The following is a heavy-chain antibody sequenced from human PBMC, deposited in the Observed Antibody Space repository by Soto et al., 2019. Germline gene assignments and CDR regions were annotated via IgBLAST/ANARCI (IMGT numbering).Heavy chain of an antibody. CDR3: AHNVEMLLDY. J-gene: IGHJ4*02. CDR2: ISGSGGST. D-gene: IGHD3-16*01. Sequence: LRLSCAASGFTFSSYAMSWVRQAPGKGLEWASAISGSGGSTYYADSVKGRFTISRDNSKNTLYLQMNSLRAEDTAVYHCAHNVEMLLDYWGQGTLVTVSS. CDR1: GFTFSSYA. V-gene: IGHV3-23*01.